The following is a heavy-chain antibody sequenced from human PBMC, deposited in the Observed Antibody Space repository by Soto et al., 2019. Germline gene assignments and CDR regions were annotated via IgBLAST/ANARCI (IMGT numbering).Heavy chain of an antibody. D-gene: IGHD3-10*01. Sequence: ASVKVSCKASGYTFTTHYMHWVRQAPGQGLEWMGIINPSGGRTTYALKFQGRVSLTSDTSTNTVYMELSSLRSEDTAVYYCARAGENYGSGTFSPPLRYYFNSWGQGTLVTVSS. V-gene: IGHV1-46*01. J-gene: IGHJ4*02. CDR2: INPSGGRT. CDR1: GYTFTTHY. CDR3: ARAGENYGSGTFSPPLRYYFNS.